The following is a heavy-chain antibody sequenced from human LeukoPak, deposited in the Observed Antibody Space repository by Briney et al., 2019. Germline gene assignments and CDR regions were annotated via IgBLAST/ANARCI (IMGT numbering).Heavy chain of an antibody. CDR1: GYTFSNYG. CDR2: ISAHEGNT. J-gene: IGHJ6*02. V-gene: IGHV1-18*01. D-gene: IGHD3-22*01. Sequence: ASVKVSCKASGYTFSNYGISWVRQAPGQGLEWMGWISAHEGNTHYAQKFQGRVTMTTDTSTTTAYMELRSLRSDDTAVYYCARGPLYDSSGYYYTDYYYYGMDVWGQGTTVTVSS. CDR3: ARGPLYDSSGYYYTDYYYYGMDV.